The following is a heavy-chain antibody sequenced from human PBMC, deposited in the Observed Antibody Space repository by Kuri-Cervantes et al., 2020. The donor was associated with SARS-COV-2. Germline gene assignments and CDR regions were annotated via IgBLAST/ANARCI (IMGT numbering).Heavy chain of an antibody. CDR3: ASGPARAWQMPTGYFDY. CDR2: INTNTGNP. D-gene: IGHD2-2*01. J-gene: IGHJ4*02. Sequence: ASVKVSCKASGYTFTSYAMHWVRQAPGQGLEWMGWINTNTGNPTYAQGFTGRFVFSLDTSVSTAYLQVSSLKAEDTAVYYCASGPARAWQMPTGYFDYWGQGTLVTVSS. CDR1: GYTFTSYA. V-gene: IGHV7-4-1*02.